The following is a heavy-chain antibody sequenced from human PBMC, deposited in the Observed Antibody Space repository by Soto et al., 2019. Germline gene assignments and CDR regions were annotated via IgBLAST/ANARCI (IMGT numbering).Heavy chain of an antibody. Sequence: SETLSLTCAVYGGSFSGYYWSWIRQPPGKGLEWIGEINHSGSTNYNPSLKSRVTISVDTSKNQFSLKLSSVTAADTAVYYCARDRGYSYGPKPTESGYGMDVRAQRTTVTVSS. J-gene: IGHJ6*02. D-gene: IGHD5-18*01. CDR2: INHSGST. CDR3: ARDRGYSYGPKPTESGYGMDV. CDR1: GGSFSGYY. V-gene: IGHV4-34*01.